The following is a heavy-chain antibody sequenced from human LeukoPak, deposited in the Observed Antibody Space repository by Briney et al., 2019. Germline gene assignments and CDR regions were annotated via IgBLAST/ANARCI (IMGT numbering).Heavy chain of an antibody. CDR1: GFTFDNYA. CDR2: IGGGGVTT. D-gene: IGHD2-21*01. CDR3: TKGGDSYGNPSS. Sequence: LAGGSLGLSCAASGFTFDNYAMNWVRQAPGKGLEWVSSIGGGGVTTIYAESVQGRFTVSRDNSKETVYLQMNSLRAEDTAIYYCTKGGDSYGNPSSWGQGTLVIVSS. J-gene: IGHJ5*02. V-gene: IGHV3-23*01.